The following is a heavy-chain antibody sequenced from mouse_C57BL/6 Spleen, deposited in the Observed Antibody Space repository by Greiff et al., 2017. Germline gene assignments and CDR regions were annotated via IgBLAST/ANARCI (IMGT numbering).Heavy chain of an antibody. Sequence: VQLQQSGAELVRPGASVKLSCTASGFNINDDYMHWVKQRPEQGLEWIGWIDPENGGTEYASKFQGKATITADTSSNTAYLQLSSLTSEDTAVXYCTTALYDGYSFAYWGQGTLVTVSA. CDR1: GFNINDDY. CDR3: TTALYDGYSFAY. V-gene: IGHV14-4*01. CDR2: IDPENGGT. J-gene: IGHJ3*01. D-gene: IGHD2-3*01.